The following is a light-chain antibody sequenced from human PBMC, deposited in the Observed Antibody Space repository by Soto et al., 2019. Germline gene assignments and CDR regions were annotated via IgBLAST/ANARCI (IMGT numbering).Light chain of an antibody. J-gene: IGKJ1*01. CDR3: QQYGGSTGT. CDR1: QSVSSSY. CDR2: GAS. V-gene: IGKV3-20*01. Sequence: TPFPGSLSLSPGARATLSFRASQSVSSSYLAWYQQKPGQAPRLLIYGASSRATGIPDRFSGSGSGTDFTLTISRLEPEDFAVYYCQQYGGSTGTFGQGTKVDIK.